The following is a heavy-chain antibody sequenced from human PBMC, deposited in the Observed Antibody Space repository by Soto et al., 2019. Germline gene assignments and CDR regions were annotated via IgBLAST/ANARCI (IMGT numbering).Heavy chain of an antibody. CDR3: ARDRAQVITTPSKYFQH. V-gene: IGHV3-30-3*01. J-gene: IGHJ1*01. Sequence: QVQLVESGGGVVQPGRSLRLSCAASGFTFSSYAMHWVRQAPGKGLEWVAVISYDGSSKYYADSVKGRFTISRDNSKNTLYLQMNSLRAEDTAVYYCARDRAQVITTPSKYFQHWGQGTLVTVSS. D-gene: IGHD3-22*01. CDR1: GFTFSSYA. CDR2: ISYDGSSK.